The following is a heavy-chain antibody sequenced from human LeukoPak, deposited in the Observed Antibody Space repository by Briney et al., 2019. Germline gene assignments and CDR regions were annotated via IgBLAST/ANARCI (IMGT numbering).Heavy chain of an antibody. CDR1: GGSISSGNYY. V-gene: IGHV4-30-4*08. CDR3: ASAEYSSSWAPGD. CDR2: IYYSGST. D-gene: IGHD6-6*01. Sequence: PSQTLSLTCTVSGGSISSGNYYWSWIRQPPGKGLKWIGYIYYSGSTYYNPSLKSRVTISVDTSKNQFSLKLSSVTAADTAVYYCASAEYSSSWAPGDWGQGTLVTVSS. J-gene: IGHJ4*02.